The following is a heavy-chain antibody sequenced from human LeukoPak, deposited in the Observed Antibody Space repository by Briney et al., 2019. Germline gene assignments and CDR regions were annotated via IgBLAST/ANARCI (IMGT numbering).Heavy chain of an antibody. Sequence: GGSLRLSCAASGFTFSSYSMNWVRQAPGKGLEWVSYIRSSGSTIYYADSVKGRFTISRDNARNSLYLQMNSLRAEDTAVYYCTRDPEALDYWGQGTLVTVCS. CDR2: IRSSGSTI. J-gene: IGHJ4*02. CDR1: GFTFSSYS. CDR3: TRDPEALDY. V-gene: IGHV3-48*04.